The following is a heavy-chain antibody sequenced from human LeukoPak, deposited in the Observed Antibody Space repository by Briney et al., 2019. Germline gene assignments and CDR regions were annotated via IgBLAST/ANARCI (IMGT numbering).Heavy chain of an antibody. CDR2: ISSSGYSI. CDR3: ARDLTDPPYYYYYIDV. V-gene: IGHV3-21*01. Sequence: PGGSLRLSCAASGFTFSNFNMNWVRQAPGKGLEWVSCISSSGYSIYNADSVKGRFTISRDNAKNSLYLQMNSLRAEDTAVYYCARDLTDPPYYYYYIDVWGKGTTVTISS. CDR1: GFTFSNFN. J-gene: IGHJ6*03.